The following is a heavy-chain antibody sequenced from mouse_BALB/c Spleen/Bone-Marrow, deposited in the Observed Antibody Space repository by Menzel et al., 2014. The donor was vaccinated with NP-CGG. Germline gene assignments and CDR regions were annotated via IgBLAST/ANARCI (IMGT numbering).Heavy chain of an antibody. J-gene: IGHJ2*01. CDR2: IYPGDGDT. Sequence: LQESGAELAKPGASVKMSCKASGYTFTSYWMHWVKQRPGQGLEWIGAIYPGDGDTRYTQKFEGKATLTADKSSSTAYMQLSSLASEDSAVYYCASYYDYDGRGYWGQGTTLTVSS. D-gene: IGHD2-4*01. CDR1: GYTFTSYW. CDR3: ASYYDYDGRGY. V-gene: IGHV1-87*01.